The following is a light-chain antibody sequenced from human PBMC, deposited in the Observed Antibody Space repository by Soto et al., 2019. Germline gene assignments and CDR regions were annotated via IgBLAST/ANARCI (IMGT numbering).Light chain of an antibody. CDR1: ISDIGRNT. CDR2: SNN. J-gene: IGLJ2*01. Sequence: QAVVTQPPSASGTPGQTVIISCSGSISDIGRNTVNWYRQLPGTAPKLLIYSNNQRPSGVPDRFSGSKSGASASLAISGLQSEDEADYYCQLWDSNSDHVVFGGGTKLTVL. V-gene: IGLV1-44*01. CDR3: QLWDSNSDHVV.